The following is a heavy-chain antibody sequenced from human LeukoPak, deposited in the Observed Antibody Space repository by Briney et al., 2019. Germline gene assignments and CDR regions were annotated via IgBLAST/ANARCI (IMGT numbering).Heavy chain of an antibody. J-gene: IGHJ4*02. D-gene: IGHD6-13*01. CDR1: GFTFSDYY. CDR2: ISSSGSTI. V-gene: IGHV3-11*01. CDR3: ASGVSSSWYIYYFDY. Sequence: GGSLRLSCAASGFTFSDYYMSWIRQAPGKGLEWVSYISSSGSTIYYADSVKGRFIISRDNAKNSLCLQMNSLRAEDTAVYYCASGVSSSWYIYYFDYWGQGTLVTVSS.